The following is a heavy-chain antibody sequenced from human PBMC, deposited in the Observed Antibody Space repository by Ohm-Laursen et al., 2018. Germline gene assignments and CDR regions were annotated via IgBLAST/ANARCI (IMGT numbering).Heavy chain of an antibody. CDR3: ARGDYGCFDY. J-gene: IGHJ4*02. CDR2: MYYSGST. CDR1: GGSMNTYC. V-gene: IGHV4-59*01. D-gene: IGHD3-10*01. Sequence: GTLSLTCTVSGGSMNTYCWSWIRQPPGKGLEWIGYMYYSGSTKYNPSLKSRVTISVDTSKNQFSLKLSSVTAADTAVYYCARGDYGCFDYWGQGILVTVSS.